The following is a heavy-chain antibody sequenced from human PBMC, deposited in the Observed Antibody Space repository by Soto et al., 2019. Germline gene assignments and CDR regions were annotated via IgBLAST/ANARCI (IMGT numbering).Heavy chain of an antibody. V-gene: IGHV3-33*01. D-gene: IGHD3-9*01. CDR2: IWYDGSNK. CDR1: GFTFSSYG. CDR3: ARDMKYYDILTGYYNGLYYGMDV. J-gene: IGHJ6*02. Sequence: GGSLRLSCAASGFTFSSYGMHWVRQAPGKGLEWVAVIWYDGSNKYYADSVKGRFTISRDNSKNTLYLQMNSLRAEDTAVYYCARDMKYYDILTGYYNGLYYGMDVWGQGTTVTVSS.